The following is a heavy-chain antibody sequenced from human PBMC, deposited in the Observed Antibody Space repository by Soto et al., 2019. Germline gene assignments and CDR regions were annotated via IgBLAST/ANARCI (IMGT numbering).Heavy chain of an antibody. D-gene: IGHD1-26*01. J-gene: IGHJ4*02. CDR1: GFTFSTYT. CDR2: INGRGNYI. V-gene: IGHV3-21*01. Sequence: EVQVVESGGDLVKPGGSLRLSCASSGFTFSTYTMNWVRQAPGKGLEWVSSINGRGNYIYYADSVKGRFTISRDNAKNSLELQMDRLRAEDTGLYYCVREDGIVGANSAFDYWGLGALVTVSS. CDR3: VREDGIVGANSAFDY.